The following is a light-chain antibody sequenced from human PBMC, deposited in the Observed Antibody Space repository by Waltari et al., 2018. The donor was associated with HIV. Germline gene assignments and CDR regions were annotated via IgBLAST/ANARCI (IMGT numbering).Light chain of an antibody. CDR1: NIGSKS. V-gene: IGLV3-21*02. J-gene: IGLJ2*01. CDR3: QVWDSSSDHVV. Sequence: SYVLTQPLSVSVAPGQTARIACGGNNIGSKSVHWYQLRPGQAPVLVVYDDSDRPSGIPERFSGSNSGNTATLTISRVEAGDEADYYCQVWDSSSDHVVFGGGTKLTVL. CDR2: DDS.